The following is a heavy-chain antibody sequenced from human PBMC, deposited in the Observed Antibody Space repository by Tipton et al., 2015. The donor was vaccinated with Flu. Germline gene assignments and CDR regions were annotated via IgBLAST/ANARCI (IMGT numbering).Heavy chain of an antibody. CDR1: GGSITSGSYY. CDR2: ISHRGTT. Sequence: TLSLTCTVSGGSITSGSYYWSWVRQPPGKGLEWIGSISHRGTTNYNPSLQSRVSISIDTSKNQFSLKVTSMTAADTAVYFCARDRWEYASGFDSWGQGTLVTVSP. D-gene: IGHD1-26*01. J-gene: IGHJ4*02. V-gene: IGHV4-39*07. CDR3: ARDRWEYASGFDS.